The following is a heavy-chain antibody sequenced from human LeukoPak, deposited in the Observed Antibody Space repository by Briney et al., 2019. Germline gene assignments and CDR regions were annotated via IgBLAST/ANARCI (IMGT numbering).Heavy chain of an antibody. J-gene: IGHJ6*03. CDR2: MNPNSGNT. V-gene: IGHV1-8*02. CDR1: GYTFTSYD. D-gene: IGHD5-24*01. CDR3: ARAGWLQLYYYYMDV. Sequence: ASVKVSCKASGYTFTSYDINWVRQATGQGLEWMGWMNPNSGNTGYAQKLQGRVTMTTDTSTSTAYMELRSLRSDDTAVYHCARAGWLQLYYYYMDVWGKGTTVTVSS.